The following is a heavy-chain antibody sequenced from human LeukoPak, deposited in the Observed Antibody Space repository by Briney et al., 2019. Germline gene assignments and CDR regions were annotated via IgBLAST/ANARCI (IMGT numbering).Heavy chain of an antibody. V-gene: IGHV1-69*04. D-gene: IGHD6-13*01. CDR1: GGTFSSYA. J-gene: IGHJ4*02. Sequence: VASVKVSCKASGGTFSSYAISWVRQAPGQGLEWMGRIIPILGIANYAQKFQGRVTTTADKSTSTAYMELSSLRSEDTAVYYCARWAIAGPYYFDYWGQGTLVTVSS. CDR3: ARWAIAGPYYFDY. CDR2: IIPILGIA.